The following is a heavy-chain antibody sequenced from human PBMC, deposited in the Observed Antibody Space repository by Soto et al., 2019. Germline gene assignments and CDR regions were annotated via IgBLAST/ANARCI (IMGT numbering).Heavy chain of an antibody. CDR1: GGSISSYY. J-gene: IGHJ4*02. CDR3: ARENDILTGPESSGFDY. Sequence: ETLSLTCTVSGGSISSYYWSWIRQPPGKGLEWIGYIYYSGSTNYNPSLKSRVTISVDTSKNQFSLKLSSVTAADTAVYYCARENDILTGPESSGFDYWGQGTLVTVSS. V-gene: IGHV4-59*01. CDR2: IYYSGST. D-gene: IGHD3-9*01.